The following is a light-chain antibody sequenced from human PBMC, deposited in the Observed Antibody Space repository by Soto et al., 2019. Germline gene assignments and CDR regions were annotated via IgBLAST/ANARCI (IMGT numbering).Light chain of an antibody. J-gene: IGLJ1*01. CDR1: SSDVGGYNY. CDR2: DVS. Sequence: QSALTQPASVSGSPGQSITISCTGTSSDVGGYNYVSWYQHHPGKAPKLMIYDVSNRPSGVSNRFSGSKSGNTASLTISGLQPEDEAEYYCCSYTTSNTRQIVFGTGTKLTVL. CDR3: CSYTTSNTRQIV. V-gene: IGLV2-14*03.